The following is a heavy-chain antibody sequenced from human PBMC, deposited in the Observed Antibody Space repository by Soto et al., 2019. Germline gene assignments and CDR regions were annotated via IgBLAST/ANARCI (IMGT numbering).Heavy chain of an antibody. CDR3: TTTYPNDDSRVVAY. J-gene: IGHJ4*02. CDR2: ITWNSGSK. CDR1: GFTFDDYA. V-gene: IGHV3-9*01. D-gene: IGHD1-1*01. Sequence: EVQLVESGGGLLQPGRTLRLACAASGFTFDDYAMHWVRQPPGKGLEWDSGITWNSGSKDYADSVKGRFTISRDNRKNSLYLQMNSLRGEDTALYYCTTTYPNDDSRVVAYWGQGALVTVSS.